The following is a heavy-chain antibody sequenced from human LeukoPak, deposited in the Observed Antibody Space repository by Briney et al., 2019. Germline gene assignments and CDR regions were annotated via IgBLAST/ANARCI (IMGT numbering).Heavy chain of an antibody. CDR2: INPSGGST. CDR3: AIREVVVVAATPSYYMDV. Sequence: ASVKVSCKASGYTFTSYYMHWVRQAPGQGLEWMGIINPSGGSTSYAQKFQGRVTMTRDMSTSTVYMELSSLRSEDTAVYYCAIREVVVVAATPSYYMDVWGKGTTVTVSS. D-gene: IGHD2-15*01. CDR1: GYTFTSYY. J-gene: IGHJ6*03. V-gene: IGHV1-46*01.